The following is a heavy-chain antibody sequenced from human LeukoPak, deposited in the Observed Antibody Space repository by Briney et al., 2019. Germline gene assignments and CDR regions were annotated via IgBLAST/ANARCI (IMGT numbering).Heavy chain of an antibody. CDR2: IYYSGTT. Sequence: SSETLSLTCNVSVGSISTYYWSWIRQPPGKGLEWIGYIYYSGTTNYNPSLKSRVTISINTSKNQFSLNLTSVTAADTAVYYCARGMYYYDGSGGYWGQGIQVTVSS. D-gene: IGHD3-22*01. J-gene: IGHJ4*02. CDR3: ARGMYYYDGSGGY. CDR1: VGSISTYY. V-gene: IGHV4-59*08.